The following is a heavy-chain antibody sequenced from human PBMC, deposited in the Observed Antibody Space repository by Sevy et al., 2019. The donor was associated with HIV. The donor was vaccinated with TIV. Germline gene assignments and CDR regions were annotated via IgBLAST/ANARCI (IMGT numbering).Heavy chain of an antibody. CDR2: INSDGSIT. D-gene: IGHD7-27*01. CDR3: TRVWGSVPFDY. CDR1: GFSFKFYW. J-gene: IGHJ4*02. V-gene: IGHV3-74*01. Sequence: GGSLRLSCAASGFSFKFYWMHWVRQVPGKGLVWVSRINSDGSITEYADSVKGRFTSSRYNAGNTLYLQMNSLKDEDTAVYYCTRVWGSVPFDYWGQGTLVTVSS.